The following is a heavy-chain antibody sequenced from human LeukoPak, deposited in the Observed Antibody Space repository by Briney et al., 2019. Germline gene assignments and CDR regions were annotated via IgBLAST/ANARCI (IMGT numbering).Heavy chain of an antibody. D-gene: IGHD3-22*01. Sequence: GASVKVSCKASGYTFTGYYMHWVRQAPGQGLEWMGWINPNSGGTNYAQKFQGRVTMTRDKSSSTAYMELSRLRSDDTAVYYCARVRVYYYDSSGYYYWGQGTLVTVSS. J-gene: IGHJ4*02. CDR1: GYTFTGYY. CDR2: INPNSGGT. V-gene: IGHV1-2*02. CDR3: ARVRVYYYDSSGYYY.